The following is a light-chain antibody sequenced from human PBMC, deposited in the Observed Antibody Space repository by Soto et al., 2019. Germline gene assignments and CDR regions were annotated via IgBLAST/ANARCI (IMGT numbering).Light chain of an antibody. CDR1: QSVSSN. V-gene: IGKV3-15*01. Sequence: EIVLTQSPGTLSLSPGERATLSCRASQSVSSNLAWYQQKPGQAHRLLIYAASTRATGIPARFSGSGSGTEFTLTIRSLQSEDFAIYFCKQYNNWPLTFGQGTKVDIK. CDR2: AAS. CDR3: KQYNNWPLT. J-gene: IGKJ1*01.